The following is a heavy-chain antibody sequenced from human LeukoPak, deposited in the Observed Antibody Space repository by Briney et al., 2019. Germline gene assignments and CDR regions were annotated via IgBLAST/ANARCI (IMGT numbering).Heavy chain of an antibody. CDR1: GGSIRSYY. J-gene: IGHJ4*02. D-gene: IGHD5-24*01. CDR3: ARGLGRRWLQGFDY. V-gene: IGHV4-59*01. CDR2: IYYTGRI. Sequence: SETLSLTCTVSGGSIRSYYWNWIRQTPGKGLEWIGHIYYTGRINYNPSLKSRVTISVDTSKNQFSLKLSSVTAADTAIYYCARGLGRRWLQGFDYWGQGTLVTVSS.